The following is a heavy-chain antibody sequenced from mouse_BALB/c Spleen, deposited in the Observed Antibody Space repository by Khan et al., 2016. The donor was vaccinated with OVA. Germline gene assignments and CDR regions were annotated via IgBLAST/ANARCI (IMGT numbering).Heavy chain of an antibody. CDR2: ISYSGDT. CDR1: GYSITSDYA. V-gene: IGHV3-2*02. Sequence: EVQLQVSEPGLVKPSQSLSLTCTVTGYSITSDYAWNWLRQFPGNKLEWMGYISYSGDTSYNPSLKSRISVTRDTSKNQFFLQLNSVTTEDTATYYCAMGRTYWGQGTLVAVAA. CDR3: AMGRTY. J-gene: IGHJ3*01. D-gene: IGHD2-3*01.